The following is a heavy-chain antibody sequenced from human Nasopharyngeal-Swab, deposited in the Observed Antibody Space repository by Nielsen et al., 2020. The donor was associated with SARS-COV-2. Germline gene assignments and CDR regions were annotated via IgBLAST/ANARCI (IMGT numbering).Heavy chain of an antibody. Sequence: SATLSLTCVVYGGSFTSYYWGWIRQPPGKGLEGIAVINHSGSTNYNPSLKSRVTISVDTSKNQFSLKLSSVTAADTAVYYCARGLSGIVPAPILGLGPYYSYYYMDVWGKGTTVTVSS. D-gene: IGHD2-2*01. J-gene: IGHJ6*03. V-gene: IGHV4-34*01. CDR2: INHSGST. CDR1: GGSFTSYY. CDR3: ARGLSGIVPAPILGLGPYYSYYYMDV.